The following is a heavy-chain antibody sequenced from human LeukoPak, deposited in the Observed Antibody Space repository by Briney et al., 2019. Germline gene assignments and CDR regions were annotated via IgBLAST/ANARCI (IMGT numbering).Heavy chain of an antibody. Sequence: ASVKVSCKASGGTFSSYAISWVRQAPGQGLEWMGGIIPIFGTANYAQKFQGRVTITADESTSTAYMELSSLRSEDTAVYYCARGGGKRVPAAMGRQNYNYYYMDVWGKGTTVTVSS. D-gene: IGHD2-2*01. J-gene: IGHJ6*03. CDR2: IIPIFGTA. CDR3: ARGGGKRVPAAMGRQNYNYYYMDV. V-gene: IGHV1-69*13. CDR1: GGTFSSYA.